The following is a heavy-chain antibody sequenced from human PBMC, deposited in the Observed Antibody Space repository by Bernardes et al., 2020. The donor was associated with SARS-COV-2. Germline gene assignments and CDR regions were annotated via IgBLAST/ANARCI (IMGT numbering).Heavy chain of an antibody. CDR3: AIPPTNYDRYGMDV. CDR1: GYPFTGYY. V-gene: IGHV1-2*02. J-gene: IGHJ6*02. D-gene: IGHD3-22*01. Sequence: ASVKVSCKASGYPFTGYYMHWVRQAPGQGLYWMGWINPNSCGTNYAQKFQGRVTMTMDKSISTAYMELSRLRSYDTAVYYCAIPPTNYDRYGMDVWGQGTRVTVYS. CDR2: INPNSCGT.